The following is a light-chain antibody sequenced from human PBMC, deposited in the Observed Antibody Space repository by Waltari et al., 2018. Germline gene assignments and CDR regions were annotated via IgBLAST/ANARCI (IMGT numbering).Light chain of an antibody. V-gene: IGKV1-8*01. Sequence: AIRMTQSPYSLSASTGDRVTITCRASQGISSYLACYQQKPGKAPKLLIYAASTLQSGVPSRFSGSGSGTDFTLTISCLQSEDFATYYCQHYYSYPHTFGQGTKLEIK. CDR1: QGISSY. CDR2: AAS. J-gene: IGKJ2*01. CDR3: QHYYSYPHT.